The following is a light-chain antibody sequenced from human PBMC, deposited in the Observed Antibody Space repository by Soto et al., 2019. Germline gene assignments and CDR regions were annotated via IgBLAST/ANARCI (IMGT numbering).Light chain of an antibody. Sequence: AIQLTQSPSSLSASVGDRITIFCRASQDISNDLGWFQQKPGKAPKLLIYAASILPTGVPSRFSGSGSGSDFSLTITSLQPEDFATYYCLQDYNSPLTFGQGTRLEIK. V-gene: IGKV1-6*02. CDR1: QDISND. CDR3: LQDYNSPLT. CDR2: AAS. J-gene: IGKJ5*01.